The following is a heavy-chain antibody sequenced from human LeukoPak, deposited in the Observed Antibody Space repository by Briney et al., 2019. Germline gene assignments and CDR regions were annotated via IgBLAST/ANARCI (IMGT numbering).Heavy chain of an antibody. V-gene: IGHV3-9*01. D-gene: IGHD6-13*01. CDR1: GFTFDDYA. CDR2: ISWNSGSI. J-gene: IGHJ3*02. Sequence: GGSLRLSCAASGFTFDDYAMHWVRQAPGKGLEWVSGISWNSGSIGYADSVKGRFTISRDNAKNSLYLQMNSLRAEDTAVYYCARGKFGIAAANDAFDIWGQGTMVTVSS. CDR3: ARGKFGIAAANDAFDI.